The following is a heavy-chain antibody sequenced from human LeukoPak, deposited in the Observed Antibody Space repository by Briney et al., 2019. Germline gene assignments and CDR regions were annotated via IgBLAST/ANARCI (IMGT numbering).Heavy chain of an antibody. CDR1: GGSISSGGYY. Sequence: PSQTLSLTCTVSGGSISSGGYYWSWIRQPPGKGLEWIGYIYYSGSTNYNPSLKSRVTISVDTSKNQFSLKLSSVTAADTAVYYCARVVGRGTYYDFWSGYWVYFDYWGQGTLVTVSS. D-gene: IGHD3-3*01. CDR2: IYYSGST. J-gene: IGHJ4*02. CDR3: ARVVGRGTYYDFWSGYWVYFDY. V-gene: IGHV4-61*08.